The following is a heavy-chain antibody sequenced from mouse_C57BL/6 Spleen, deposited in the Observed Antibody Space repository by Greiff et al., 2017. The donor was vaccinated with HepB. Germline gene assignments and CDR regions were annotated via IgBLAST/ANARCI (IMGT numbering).Heavy chain of an antibody. CDR1: GYTFTDYN. J-gene: IGHJ2*01. D-gene: IGHD1-1*01. Sequence: VQLQQSGPELVKPGASVKIPCKASGYTFTDYNMDWVKQSHGKSLEWIGDINPNNGGTIYNQKFKGKATLTVDKSSSTAYMELRSLTSEDTAVYYCARGGLLLRGGLYLDYWGQGTTLTVSS. CDR3: ARGGLLLRGGLYLDY. V-gene: IGHV1-18*01. CDR2: INPNNGGT.